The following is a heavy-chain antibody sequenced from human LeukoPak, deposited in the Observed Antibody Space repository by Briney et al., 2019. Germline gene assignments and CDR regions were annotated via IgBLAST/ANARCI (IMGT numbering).Heavy chain of an antibody. Sequence: PGGSLRLSCAASGFTFSSFGMHWVRQAPGKGLEWVADIWYNGSNKYHAESVKGRFTISRDNSKNTLYLQMNSLRAEDTAVYYCSRGGYGDYNNWFDPWGQGTLVIVSS. J-gene: IGHJ5*02. V-gene: IGHV3-33*01. CDR3: SRGGYGDYNNWFDP. D-gene: IGHD4-17*01. CDR2: IWYNGSNK. CDR1: GFTFSSFG.